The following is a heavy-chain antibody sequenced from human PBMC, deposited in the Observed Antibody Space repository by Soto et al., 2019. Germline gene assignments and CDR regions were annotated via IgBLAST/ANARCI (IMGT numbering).Heavy chain of an antibody. CDR2: IDPSDSYT. J-gene: IGHJ5*02. Sequence: PGESLKISCKGSGYTFISYWISWVRQMPGKGLEWMGRIDPSDSYTRYSPSFQGHVTISVDKSISTAYMQWSSLKASDTAMYYCARQGYGDYSWVDPWGQGTLVTVSS. CDR3: ARQGYGDYSWVDP. CDR1: GYTFISYW. D-gene: IGHD4-17*01. V-gene: IGHV5-10-1*01.